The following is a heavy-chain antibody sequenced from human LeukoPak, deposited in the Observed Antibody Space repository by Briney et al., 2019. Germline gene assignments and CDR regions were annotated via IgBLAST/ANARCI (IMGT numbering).Heavy chain of an antibody. D-gene: IGHD2-15*01. V-gene: IGHV3-30*19. CDR3: ARANHKYCSGGSCYDFDY. CDR2: IWYDGSNK. Sequence: GGSLRLSCAASGFTFSSYGMHWVRQAPGKGLEWVAVIWYDGSNKYYADSVKGRFTISRDNSKNTLYLQMNSLRAEDTAVYYCARANHKYCSGGSCYDFDYWGQGTLVTVSS. CDR1: GFTFSSYG. J-gene: IGHJ4*02.